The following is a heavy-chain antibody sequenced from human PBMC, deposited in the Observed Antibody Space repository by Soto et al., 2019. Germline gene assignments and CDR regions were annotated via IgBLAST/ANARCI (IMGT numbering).Heavy chain of an antibody. CDR2: ISAYNGNT. Sequence: ASVKVSCKASGYTFTSYGISWVRQAPGQGLEWMGWISAYNGNTNYAQKLQGRVTMTTDTSTSTAYMELRSLRSDDTAVYYCARVNGYCSGGSCYADYYYDMDVWGQGTTVTVSS. CDR1: GYTFTSYG. CDR3: ARVNGYCSGGSCYADYYYDMDV. V-gene: IGHV1-18*01. J-gene: IGHJ6*02. D-gene: IGHD2-15*01.